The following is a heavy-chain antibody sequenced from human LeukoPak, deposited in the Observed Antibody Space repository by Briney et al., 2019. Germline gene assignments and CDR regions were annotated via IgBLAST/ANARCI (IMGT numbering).Heavy chain of an antibody. J-gene: IGHJ2*01. CDR3: AKAGIHWYFDF. Sequence: GGSLRLSCAASGFTVSSNYMSWVRQAPGKGLEWVSAISGSGDSTYYADSVKGRFTISRDTSKKMLFLQMTSLRVDDTAVYYCAKAGIHWYFDFWGRGTQVTVSS. CDR2: ISGSGDST. V-gene: IGHV3-23*01. CDR1: GFTVSSNY.